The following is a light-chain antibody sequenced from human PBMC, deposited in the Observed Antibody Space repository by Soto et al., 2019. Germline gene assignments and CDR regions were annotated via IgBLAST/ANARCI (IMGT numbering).Light chain of an antibody. V-gene: IGKV3-15*01. Sequence: VMTQSPATLCVSPGERATLSCTASQSINSNFAWYQQKPGQGTSLLMFRASIRATGFPARFSGSGSGTEFNITISSLQSEDSAISYCQQYNNWPRATFGGGTKVDI. CDR3: QQYNNWPRAT. J-gene: IGKJ4*01. CDR2: RAS. CDR1: QSINSN.